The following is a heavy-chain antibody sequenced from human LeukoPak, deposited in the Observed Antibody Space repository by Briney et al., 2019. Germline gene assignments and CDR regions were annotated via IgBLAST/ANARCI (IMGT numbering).Heavy chain of an antibody. CDR2: IYTSGST. CDR3: ARYYDSSGYYYPIHDAFDI. Sequence: SQTLSLTCTVSGGSISSGSYYWSWIRQPARKGLEWIGRIYTSGSTNYNPSLKSRVTISVDTSKNQFSLKLSSVTAADTAVYYCARYYDSSGYYYPIHDAFDIWGQGTMVTVSS. D-gene: IGHD3-22*01. J-gene: IGHJ3*02. CDR1: GGSISSGSYY. V-gene: IGHV4-61*02.